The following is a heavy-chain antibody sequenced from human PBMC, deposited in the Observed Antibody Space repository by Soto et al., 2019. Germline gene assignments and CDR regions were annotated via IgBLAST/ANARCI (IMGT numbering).Heavy chain of an antibody. CDR3: ARGEGRVVSFVDY. V-gene: IGHV4-30-4*01. Sequence: SETLSLTCTVSGGSISSGDYYWSWIRQPPGKGLEWIGYIYYSGSTYYNPSLKSRVTISVDTSKNQFSLKLSSVTAADTAVYYCARGEGRVVSFVDYWGQGTLVTVSS. CDR2: IYYSGST. CDR1: GGSISSGDYY. D-gene: IGHD3-3*01. J-gene: IGHJ4*02.